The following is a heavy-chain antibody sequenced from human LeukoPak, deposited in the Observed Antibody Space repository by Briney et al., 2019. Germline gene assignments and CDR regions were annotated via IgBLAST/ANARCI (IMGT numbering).Heavy chain of an antibody. CDR1: DVSIFRSNW. CDR3: ARSPTKRVTADY. V-gene: IGHV4-4*02. D-gene: IGHD5-18*01. CDR2: ISPSGST. Sequence: SETLSLTCAVSDVSIFRSNWSSWVRQPPGKGLEWIGQISPSGSTNYSPSLKSRVTISVDKSKTQFSLRLTSVTAADTAIYYCARSPTKRVTADYWGQGTLVTVSS. J-gene: IGHJ4*02.